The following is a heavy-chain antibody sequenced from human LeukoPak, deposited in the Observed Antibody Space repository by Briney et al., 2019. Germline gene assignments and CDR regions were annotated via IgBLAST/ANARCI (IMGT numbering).Heavy chain of an antibody. CDR1: GGSISSHY. V-gene: IGHV4-59*11. CDR3: ARAYSSSSGRPFDY. Sequence: PSETLSLTCRVSGGSISSHYWSWIRQPPGKELEWIGYIYYTGTTNYKPSLKSRVTISVDTSKNQFSLNLTSVTAADTAVYYCARAYSSSSGRPFDYWGQGTLVTVSS. CDR2: IYYTGTT. D-gene: IGHD6-6*01. J-gene: IGHJ4*02.